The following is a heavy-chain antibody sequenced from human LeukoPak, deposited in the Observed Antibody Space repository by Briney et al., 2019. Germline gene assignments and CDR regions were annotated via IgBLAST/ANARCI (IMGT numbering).Heavy chain of an antibody. CDR3: ARVGDRKYYSDSSGYYYWFDP. D-gene: IGHD3-22*01. V-gene: IGHV4-59*01. J-gene: IGHJ5*02. Sequence: MTSETLSLTCTVSGGSISTYFWSWIRQPPGKGLEWIGYIYYSGSTNYNPSLKSRVTISLDTSKNQFSLKLNSVTAADTAVYYCARVGDRKYYSDSSGYYYWFDPWGQGTLVTVSS. CDR1: GGSISTYF. CDR2: IYYSGST.